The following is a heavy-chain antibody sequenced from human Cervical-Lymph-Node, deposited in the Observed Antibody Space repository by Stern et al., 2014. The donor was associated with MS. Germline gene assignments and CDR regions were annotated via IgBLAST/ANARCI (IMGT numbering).Heavy chain of an antibody. V-gene: IGHV5-51*01. CDR1: GYNFPVYW. CDR3: ARHTGDYAFDY. Sequence: EVQLVQSGAEVKKPGESLKISCQVSGYNFPVYWIGWVRQTPGKGLEWVGIIYPPDSETRYKPSFQGQVSMSVDKSVSTAYLQWSSLQTSDTALYFCARHTGDYAFDYWGQGTLVIVSS. CDR2: IYPPDSET. D-gene: IGHD4-17*01. J-gene: IGHJ4*02.